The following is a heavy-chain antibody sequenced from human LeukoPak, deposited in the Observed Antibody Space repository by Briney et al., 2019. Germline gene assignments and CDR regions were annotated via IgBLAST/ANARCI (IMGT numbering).Heavy chain of an antibody. CDR3: ARQTGSGLFILP. J-gene: IGHJ4*02. V-gene: IGHV4-59*01. D-gene: IGHD3/OR15-3a*01. CDR1: GGSISSYY. Sequence: SETLSLTCTVSGGSISSYYWSWIRQPPGKGLEWIGYMYYRGNTNYDPSLKSRVTISIDTPNNQFSLKLSSVTAADTAVYYCARQTGSGLFILPGGQGTLVTVSS. CDR2: MYYRGNT.